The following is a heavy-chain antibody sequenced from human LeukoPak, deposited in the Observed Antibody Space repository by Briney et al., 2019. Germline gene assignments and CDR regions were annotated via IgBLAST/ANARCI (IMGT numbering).Heavy chain of an antibody. V-gene: IGHV3-30*02. Sequence: PGGSLRLSCAASGFTFSTYGMRCGCQALGKGLEWVAFIWYDGGIKYYADSVKGRFTISRDNSKNTLYLQMNSLRAEDTAVYYCAKPYYYDSSGYSHTDYWGQGTLVTVSS. CDR1: GFTFSTYG. CDR2: IWYDGGIK. J-gene: IGHJ4*02. CDR3: AKPYYYDSSGYSHTDY. D-gene: IGHD3-22*01.